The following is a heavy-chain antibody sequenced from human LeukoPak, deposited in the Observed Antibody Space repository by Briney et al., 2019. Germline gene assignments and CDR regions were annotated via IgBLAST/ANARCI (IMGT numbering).Heavy chain of an antibody. Sequence: SGTLSLTCAVSGGSISSSNWWSWVRQPPGKGLEWIGEIYHSGSTNYNLSLKSRVTISVDKSKNQFSLKLSSVTAADTAVYYCARVVVPPYYYYYGMDVWGKGTTVTVSS. J-gene: IGHJ6*04. CDR3: ARVVVPPYYYYYGMDV. V-gene: IGHV4-4*02. CDR1: GGSISSSNW. CDR2: IYHSGST. D-gene: IGHD2-2*01.